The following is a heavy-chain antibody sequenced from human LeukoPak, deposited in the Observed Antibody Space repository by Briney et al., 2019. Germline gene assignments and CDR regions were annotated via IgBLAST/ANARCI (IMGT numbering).Heavy chain of an antibody. Sequence: ASVKVSCKASGGTFSSYAISWVRQAPGQGLEWMGWISAYNGNTNYAQKLQGRVTMTTDTSTSTAYMELRSLRSDDTAVYYCARVGVGYSGNVLKYFFDYWGQGTLVTVSS. V-gene: IGHV1-18*01. CDR3: ARVGVGYSGNVLKYFFDY. D-gene: IGHD4-23*01. J-gene: IGHJ4*02. CDR1: GGTFSSYA. CDR2: ISAYNGNT.